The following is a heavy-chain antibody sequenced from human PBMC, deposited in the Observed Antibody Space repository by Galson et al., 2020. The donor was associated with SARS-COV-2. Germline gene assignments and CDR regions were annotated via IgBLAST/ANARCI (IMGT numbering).Heavy chain of an antibody. V-gene: IGHV3-30*04. D-gene: IGHD2-15*01. CDR2: ISYDGSNK. Sequence: QLGESLKISCAASGFTFSSYAMHWVRQAPGKGLEWVAVISYDGSNKYYADSVKGRFTISRDNSKNTLYLQMNSLRAEDTAVYYCARDIGGYFDYWGQATLVTVSS. CDR3: ARDIGGYFDY. J-gene: IGHJ4*02. CDR1: GFTFSSYA.